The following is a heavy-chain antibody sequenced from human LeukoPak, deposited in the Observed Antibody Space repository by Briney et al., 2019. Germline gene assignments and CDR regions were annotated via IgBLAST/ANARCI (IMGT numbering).Heavy chain of an antibody. D-gene: IGHD2-15*01. CDR3: ARGYCSGGSCGDY. CDR1: GFTFSSYA. CDR2: ISYDGSNK. V-gene: IGHV3-30-3*01. J-gene: IGHJ4*02. Sequence: PGGSLRLSCAASGFTFSSYAMHWVRQAPGKGLEWVAVISYDGSNKYYADSVKGRFTISRDNSKNTLYLQMNSLRAEDTAVYYCARGYCSGGSCGDYWGQGTLVTASS.